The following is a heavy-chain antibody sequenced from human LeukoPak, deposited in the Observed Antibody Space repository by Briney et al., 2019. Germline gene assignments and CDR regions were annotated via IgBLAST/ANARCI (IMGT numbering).Heavy chain of an antibody. Sequence: GGSLRLSCAASGFSFRTYWMSWVRQAPGKGLEWVANINQDGSDIYYMDSVKGRFTLSRDNAKNSLYLQMNSLRAEDTAVYFCATDGDDGSHYYGDYWGQGILVTVSS. CDR3: ATDGDDGSHYYGDY. CDR1: GFSFRTYW. J-gene: IGHJ4*02. V-gene: IGHV3-7*01. D-gene: IGHD3-22*01. CDR2: INQDGSDI.